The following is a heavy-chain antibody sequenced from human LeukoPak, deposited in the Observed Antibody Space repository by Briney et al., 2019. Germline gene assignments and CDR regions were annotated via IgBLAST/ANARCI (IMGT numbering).Heavy chain of an antibody. CDR3: AKRSSPEYYDILTGYYNADYYYGMDV. D-gene: IGHD3-9*01. J-gene: IGHJ6*02. Sequence: GGSLRLSCAASGFTFSTYGMRWVRQAPGKGLEWVAIISFDGSNEYYADSVKGRFTISRDNSKNTLYLQMNSLRAEDTAVYYCAKRSSPEYYDILTGYYNADYYYGMDVWGQGTTVTVSS. CDR1: GFTFSTYG. CDR2: ISFDGSNE. V-gene: IGHV3-30*18.